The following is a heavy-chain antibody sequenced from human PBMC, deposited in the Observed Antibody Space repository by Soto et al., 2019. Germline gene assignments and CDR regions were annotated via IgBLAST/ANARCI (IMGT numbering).Heavy chain of an antibody. CDR3: ARVALLLWFGESSIDYYYYGMDV. V-gene: IGHV4-4*02. CDR1: GGSISSSNW. CDR2: IYHSGST. Sequence: SETLSLTCAVSGGSISSSNWWSWFRQPPGKGLEWIGEIYHSGSTNYNPSLKSRVTISVDKSKNQFSLKLSSVTAADTAVYYSARVALLLWFGESSIDYYYYGMDVWGQGTTVTVSS. J-gene: IGHJ6*02. D-gene: IGHD3-10*01.